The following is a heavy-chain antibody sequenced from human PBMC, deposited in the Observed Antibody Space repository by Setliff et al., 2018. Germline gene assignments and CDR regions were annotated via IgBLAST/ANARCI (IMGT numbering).Heavy chain of an antibody. D-gene: IGHD5-18*01. J-gene: IGHJ3*02. CDR1: GFTFSSYA. V-gene: IGHV3-23*01. Sequence: GGSLRLSCAASGFTFSSYAMSWVRQAPGKGLEWVSAISGSGGSTYYADSVKGRFTISRDNSKNTLYLQMNSLRAEDTAVYHCAKGVSRGYSYGYDAFDIWGQGTMVTVSS. CDR2: ISGSGGST. CDR3: AKGVSRGYSYGYDAFDI.